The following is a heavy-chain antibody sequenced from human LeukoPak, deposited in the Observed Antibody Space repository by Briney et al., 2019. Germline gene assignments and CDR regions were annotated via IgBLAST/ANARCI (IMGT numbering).Heavy chain of an antibody. CDR2: IYYSGNT. D-gene: IGHD3-9*01. V-gene: IGHV4-59*08. CDR1: GGSINNYY. CDR3: ARGQLLHDSTGYYY. J-gene: IGHJ4*02. Sequence: SETLSLTCSVSGGSINNYYWSWFRQPPGKGLEWIGHIYYSGNTNYNPSLKSRVTISIDTSKSQFSLKLSSVTAADTAVYFCARGQLLHDSTGYYYWGQGTLATVSS.